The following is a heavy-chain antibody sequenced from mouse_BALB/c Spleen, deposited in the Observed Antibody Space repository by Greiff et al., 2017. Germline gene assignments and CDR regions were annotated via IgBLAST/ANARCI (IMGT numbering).Heavy chain of an antibody. CDR2: INPNNGGT. D-gene: IGHD1-1*01. Sequence: LVEPGASVKIPCKASGYTFTDYNMDWVKQSHGKSLEWIGDINPNNGGTIYNQKFKGKATLTVDKSSSTAYMELRSLTSEDTAVYYCAREGTTPHAMDYWGQGTSVTVSS. V-gene: IGHV1-18*01. J-gene: IGHJ4*01. CDR3: AREGTTPHAMDY. CDR1: GYTFTDYN.